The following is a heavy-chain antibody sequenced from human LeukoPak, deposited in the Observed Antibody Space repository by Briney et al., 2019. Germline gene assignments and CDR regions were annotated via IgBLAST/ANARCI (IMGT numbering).Heavy chain of an antibody. D-gene: IGHD3-22*01. CDR3: ARPLYYYDSGGSFFYYYYGRAV. CDR1: GFTFSSYG. Sequence: GGSLRLSCGASGFTFSSYGMHWVRQAAGKGLEWVAVIWYDGSNKYYADSVKGRFTICRDNSKNTLYLQMNSLRAEDTAVYYCARPLYYYDSGGSFFYYYYGRAVGGQGPTVPVSS. J-gene: IGHJ6*02. V-gene: IGHV3-33*01. CDR2: IWYDGSNK.